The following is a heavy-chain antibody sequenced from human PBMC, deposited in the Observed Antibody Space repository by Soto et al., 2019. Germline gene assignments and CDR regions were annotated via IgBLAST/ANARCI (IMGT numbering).Heavy chain of an antibody. CDR1: GFTFSSYW. Sequence: HPGGSLRLSCAASGFTFSSYWMHWVRQAPGKGLVWVSGINNDGIGTNYADSVKGRFTISRDNAKKMLYLQMNSLRAEDTAVYYCAPLGNFGVVTGYWGQGTLVTVSS. CDR3: APLGNFGVVTGY. CDR2: INNDGIGT. D-gene: IGHD3-3*01. J-gene: IGHJ4*02. V-gene: IGHV3-74*01.